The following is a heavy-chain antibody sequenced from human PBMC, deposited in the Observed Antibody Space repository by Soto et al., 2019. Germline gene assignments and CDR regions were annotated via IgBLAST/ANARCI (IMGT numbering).Heavy chain of an antibody. CDR1: GYTFTSYA. CDR3: AREAYGKLSAFDI. D-gene: IGHD4-17*01. J-gene: IGHJ3*02. V-gene: IGHV1-3*01. CDR2: INAGNGNT. Sequence: QVQLVQSGAEVKKPGASVKVSCKASGYTFTSYAMHWVRQAPGQRLEWMGWINAGNGNTKYSQKFQRRVTITRDTSASTAYMELSSLRSEDTAVYYCAREAYGKLSAFDIWGQGTMVTVSS.